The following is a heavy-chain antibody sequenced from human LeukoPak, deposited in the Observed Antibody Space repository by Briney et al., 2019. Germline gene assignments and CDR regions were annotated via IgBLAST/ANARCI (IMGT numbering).Heavy chain of an antibody. CDR3: ARDGLRGSYDY. Sequence: SETLSLTCTVSGGSISSYYWSWIRQPPGKGLEWIGYISYSGSTNYNPYLKSRVTISVDTSKNQFSLELSSVTAADTAVYYCARDGLRGSYDYWGQGTLVTVSS. CDR1: GGSISSYY. J-gene: IGHJ4*02. CDR2: ISYSGST. V-gene: IGHV4-59*12. D-gene: IGHD1-26*01.